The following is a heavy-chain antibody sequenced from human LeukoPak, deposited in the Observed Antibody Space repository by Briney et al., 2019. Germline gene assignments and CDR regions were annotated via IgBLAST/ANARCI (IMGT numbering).Heavy chain of an antibody. CDR3: ARGSTVTTSWFDP. V-gene: IGHV4-59*01. D-gene: IGHD4-11*01. J-gene: IGHJ5*02. Sequence: PSETLSLTCTVSGGSISNYYWNCIRQPPGKGLEWIGYIYYSGSTNYNPSLKSRVTISVDTSKNQFSLKLSSVTAADTAVYYCARGSTVTTSWFDPWGQGTLVTVSS. CDR1: GGSISNYY. CDR2: IYYSGST.